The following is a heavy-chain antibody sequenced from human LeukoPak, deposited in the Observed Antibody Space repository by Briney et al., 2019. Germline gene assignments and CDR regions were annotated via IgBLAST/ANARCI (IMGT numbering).Heavy chain of an antibody. J-gene: IGHJ2*01. CDR1: GGSISSGGYY. CDR2: IYYSGST. Sequence: SETLSLTCTVSGGSISSGGYYWSWIRQPPGKGLEWIGYIYYSGSTNYNPSLKSRVTMSVDTSKNQFSLKLSSVTAADTAVYYCARVPIVVVPAAIQIAAAGTGDWYFDLWGRGTLVTVSS. CDR3: ARVPIVVVPAAIQIAAAGTGDWYFDL. D-gene: IGHD2-2*02. V-gene: IGHV4-61*08.